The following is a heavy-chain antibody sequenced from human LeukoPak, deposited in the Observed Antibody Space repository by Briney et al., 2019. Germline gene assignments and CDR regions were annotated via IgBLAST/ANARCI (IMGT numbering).Heavy chain of an antibody. CDR1: GFTFSSYA. CDR3: AKEPGSGSYYTHFDY. V-gene: IGHV3-30*04. Sequence: PGGSLRLSCAASGFTFSSYAMHWVRQAPGKGLEWVAVISYDGSNKYYADSVKGRFTISRDNSKNTLYLQMNSLRAEDTAVYYCAKEPGSGSYYTHFDYWGQGTLVTVSS. J-gene: IGHJ4*02. CDR2: ISYDGSNK. D-gene: IGHD3-10*01.